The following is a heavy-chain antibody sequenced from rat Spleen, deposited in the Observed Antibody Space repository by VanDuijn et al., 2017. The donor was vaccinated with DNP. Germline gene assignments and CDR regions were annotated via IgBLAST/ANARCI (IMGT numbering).Heavy chain of an antibody. V-gene: IGHV5S13*01. CDR3: VTRGDGYDNWFAY. D-gene: IGHD2-3*01. CDR2: ISTSGEYA. J-gene: IGHJ3*01. Sequence: EVQLVETGGGLVQPGRSLKLSCAASGFTFNKYGMAWVRQAPTKGLEWVASISTSGEYAHYRDSVKGRFTISRDNSKNTQYLQMDSLRSEDTAIYYCVTRGDGYDNWFAYWGQGTLVTVSS. CDR1: GFTFNKYG.